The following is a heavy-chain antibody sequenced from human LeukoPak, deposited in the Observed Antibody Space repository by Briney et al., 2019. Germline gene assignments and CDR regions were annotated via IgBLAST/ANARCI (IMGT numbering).Heavy chain of an antibody. CDR3: ARAALRSGAFDI. J-gene: IGHJ3*02. V-gene: IGHV4-61*02. CDR1: GGSISSGSYY. Sequence: SETLSLTCTVSGGSISSGSYYWSWIRQPAGTGLEWIGRIYTSGSTNYNPSLKSRVTISVDTSKNQFSLKLSSVTAADTAVYYCARAALRSGAFDIWGQGTMVTVSS. D-gene: IGHD3-10*01. CDR2: IYTSGST.